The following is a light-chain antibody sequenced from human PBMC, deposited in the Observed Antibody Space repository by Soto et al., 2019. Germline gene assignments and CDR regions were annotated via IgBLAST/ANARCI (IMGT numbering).Light chain of an antibody. Sequence: EIVLTQSPATLSLFPGERATLSCRASQSVRTYLAWYQQKPGQAPRLLISGATDRATGIPDRFSGSGSGTEFTLTISSLEAEDFATYYCQHYNIWPPVTFGQGTRLQIK. CDR2: GAT. CDR3: QHYNIWPPVT. CDR1: QSVRTY. V-gene: IGKV3-11*01. J-gene: IGKJ5*01.